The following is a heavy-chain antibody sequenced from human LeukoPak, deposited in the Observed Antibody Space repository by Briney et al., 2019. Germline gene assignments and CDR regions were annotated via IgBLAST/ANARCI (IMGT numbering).Heavy chain of an antibody. J-gene: IGHJ6*03. D-gene: IGHD4-11*01. CDR3: ASGTTLSYYYYMDV. CDR1: GGSISSYY. CDR2: IYTSGST. Sequence: SETLSLTCTVSGGSISSYYWSWIRQPPGKGLEWIGYIYTSGSTNYNPPLKSRVTISVDTSKNQFSLKLSSVTAADTAVYYCASGTTLSYYYYMDVWGKGTTVTVSS. V-gene: IGHV4-4*09.